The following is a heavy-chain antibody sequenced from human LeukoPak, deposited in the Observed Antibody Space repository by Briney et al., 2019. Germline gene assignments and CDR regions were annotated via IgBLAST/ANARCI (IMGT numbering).Heavy chain of an antibody. V-gene: IGHV3-23*01. D-gene: IGHD3-9*01. CDR1: GFIFRNYA. CDR2: ITVCGDTT. CDR3: AKWGDYDILTGYYVSDF. Sequence: PGGSLRLSCTASGFIFRNYAMSWVRQAPGKGLEWVSAITVCGDTTYYADSVKGRFTISRDNSKNTLYVEMNTLRAEDTAVYYCAKWGDYDILTGYYVSDFWGQGTLVTVSS. J-gene: IGHJ4*02.